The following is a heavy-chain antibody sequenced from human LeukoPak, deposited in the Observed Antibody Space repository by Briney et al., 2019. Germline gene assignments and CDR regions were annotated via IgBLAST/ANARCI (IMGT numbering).Heavy chain of an antibody. D-gene: IGHD1-14*01. V-gene: IGHV3-66*01. CDR2: IYSGGTT. CDR1: GFTVSSNY. Sequence: GGSLRLSCAASGFTVSSNYLSWVRQAPGKGLEWVSVIYSGGTTYYAESVKGRFTISRDNSKNMLHLQMNSLGAEDTAVYYCATGYCWGQGTLVTVSS. J-gene: IGHJ4*02. CDR3: ATGYC.